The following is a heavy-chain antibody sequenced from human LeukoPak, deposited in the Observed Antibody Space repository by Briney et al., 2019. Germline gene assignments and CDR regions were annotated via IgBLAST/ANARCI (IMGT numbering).Heavy chain of an antibody. J-gene: IGHJ6*02. CDR1: GFTFSSYG. CDR3: AKDLLGGDSGSYYEVGELGMDV. Sequence: GGSLRLSCAVSGFTFSSYGMHWVRQAPGKGLEWVAVISYDGSNKYYADSVKGRFTISRDKSKNTLYPQMNSLRAEDTAVYYCAKDLLGGDSGSYYEVGELGMDVWGQGTTVTVSS. V-gene: IGHV3-30*18. D-gene: IGHD1-26*01. CDR2: ISYDGSNK.